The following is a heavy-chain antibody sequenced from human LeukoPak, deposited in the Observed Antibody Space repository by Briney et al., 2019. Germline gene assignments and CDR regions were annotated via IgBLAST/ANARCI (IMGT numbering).Heavy chain of an antibody. V-gene: IGHV3-11*01. CDR1: GFTFSDYY. J-gene: IGHJ4*02. CDR2: ISSSGTTI. Sequence: GGSLRLSCASSGFTFSDYYMSWIRQAPGKGLEWLSYISSSGTTIYYTDSVKGRFTISRDNAKNSLYLQMNSLRAEDTAVYYCARGIRQYAKSYFDYWGQGTLVTVSS. D-gene: IGHD4-11*01. CDR3: ARGIRQYAKSYFDY.